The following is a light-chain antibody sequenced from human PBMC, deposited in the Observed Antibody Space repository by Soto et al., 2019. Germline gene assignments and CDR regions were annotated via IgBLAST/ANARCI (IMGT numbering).Light chain of an antibody. J-gene: IGKJ1*01. CDR3: QQYYSIPWT. CDR2: WAS. CDR1: RSVLYSSDNKNY. Sequence: DIVMTQSPDSLAVSLGERVTINCRSSRSVLYSSDNKNYLAWYQHKPGQPPKLLISWASTRESGGPDRFSGSGSGTDFTLTISSLQAEDVAVYYCQQYYSIPWTFGQGTKVEIK. V-gene: IGKV4-1*01.